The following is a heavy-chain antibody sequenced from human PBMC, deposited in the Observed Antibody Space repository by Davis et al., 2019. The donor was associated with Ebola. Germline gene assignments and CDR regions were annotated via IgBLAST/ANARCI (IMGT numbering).Heavy chain of an antibody. J-gene: IGHJ6*02. Sequence: GESLKISCAASGFTFSNAWMNWVRQAPGKGLEWVGHIKSKTDGGTTDYAAPVKGRFTISRDDSKNTLYLQMNSLKTEDTAVYYCTTGSRYDFPMDVWGQGTTVTVSS. CDR3: TTGSRYDFPMDV. CDR1: GFTFSNAW. D-gene: IGHD3-3*01. CDR2: IKSKTDGGTT. V-gene: IGHV3-15*07.